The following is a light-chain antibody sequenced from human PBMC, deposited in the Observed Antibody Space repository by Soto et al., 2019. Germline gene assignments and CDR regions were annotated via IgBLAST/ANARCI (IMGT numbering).Light chain of an antibody. CDR2: GAS. CDR1: QSISGT. J-gene: IGKJ1*01. CDR3: QQYDNWPWT. V-gene: IGKV3-15*01. Sequence: EIVMTQSPATLSVSPGGRATLSCRASQSISGTLAWYQQKPGQAPRLLIYGASTRAAGFPARFSGSGSGTDFTLTISTLQSEEFAVYYCQQYDNWPWTFGQETKVELK.